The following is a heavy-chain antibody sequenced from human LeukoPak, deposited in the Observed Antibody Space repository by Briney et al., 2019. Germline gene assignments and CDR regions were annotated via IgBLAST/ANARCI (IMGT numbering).Heavy chain of an antibody. Sequence: GGSLRLSCAASGFTFSSYAMSWVRQAPGKGLEWVSRIDNDGGTINYADSVKGRFTISRDNAENTLYLQMNSLRAEDTAIYFCARAGYYRFDYWGQGTLVTVSS. CDR1: GFTFSSYA. CDR3: ARAGYYRFDY. CDR2: IDNDGGTI. V-gene: IGHV3-74*01. J-gene: IGHJ4*02. D-gene: IGHD2-15*01.